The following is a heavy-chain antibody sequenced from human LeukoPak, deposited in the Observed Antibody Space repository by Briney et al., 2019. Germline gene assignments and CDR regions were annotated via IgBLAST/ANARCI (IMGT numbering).Heavy chain of an antibody. V-gene: IGHV4-4*07. CDR2: VYTSGTT. J-gene: IGHJ4*02. D-gene: IGHD2-21*01. CDR1: GASISSYY. CDR3: ARDWKGGDDYYYYFDS. Sequence: SETLSLTCTVSGASISSYYWSWIRQPAGKGLEWIGRVYTSGTTYYNPSLKSRVTISIDKSNNQLSLNLSSVTAADTAAYYCARDWKGGDDYYYYFDSWGQGTLVTVSS.